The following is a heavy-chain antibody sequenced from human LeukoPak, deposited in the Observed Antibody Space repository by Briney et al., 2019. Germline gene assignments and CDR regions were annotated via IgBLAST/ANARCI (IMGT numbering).Heavy chain of an antibody. V-gene: IGHV3-23*01. D-gene: IGHD6-19*01. J-gene: IGHJ6*03. CDR2: ISGSGGST. CDR1: GFTFSSYA. CDR3: AKETGKDSSGWSRGYYMDV. Sequence: GGSLRLSCAASGFTFSSYAMSWVRQAPGKGLEWVSAISGSGGSTYYADSVKGRFTISRDNSKNTLYLQMNSLRAEDTAVYYCAKETGKDSSGWSRGYYMDVWGKGTTVTVSS.